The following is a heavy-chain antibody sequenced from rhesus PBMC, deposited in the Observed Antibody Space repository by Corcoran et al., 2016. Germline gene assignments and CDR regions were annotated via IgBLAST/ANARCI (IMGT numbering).Heavy chain of an antibody. Sequence: QVQLQESGPGLVKPSETLSLTCAVSGGSISSGYYYWSWIRQPLGKGREWIGYITYSGSTSYNPSLKSRVTISRDTSKNQFSLRLSSVTAADTAVYYCARDPVRDTGSVISDYWGQGVLVTVSS. D-gene: IGHD6-25*01. CDR3: ARDPVRDTGSVISDY. CDR2: ITYSGST. J-gene: IGHJ4*01. V-gene: IGHV4-122*02. CDR1: GGSISSGYYY.